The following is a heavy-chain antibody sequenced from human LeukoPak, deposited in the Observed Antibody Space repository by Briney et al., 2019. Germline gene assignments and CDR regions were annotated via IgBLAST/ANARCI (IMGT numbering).Heavy chain of an antibody. CDR2: ISSSSSYI. CDR3: ARVHRGYSYGRLDY. CDR1: EFTFSSYS. D-gene: IGHD5-18*01. V-gene: IGHV3-21*01. Sequence: GGSLRLSCAASEFTFSSYSMNWVRQAPGKGLEWVSSISSSSSYIYYADSVKGRFTISRDNAKNSLYLQMNSLRAEDTAVYYCARVHRGYSYGRLDYWGQGTLVTVSS. J-gene: IGHJ4*02.